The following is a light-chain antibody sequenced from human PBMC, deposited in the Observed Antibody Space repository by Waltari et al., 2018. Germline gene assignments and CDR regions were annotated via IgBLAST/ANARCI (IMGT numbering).Light chain of an antibody. CDR3: QQYGSSPRT. V-gene: IGKV3-20*01. CDR2: AAA. CDR1: QGGSSNS. J-gene: IGKJ3*01. Sequence: EIVLTQSPGTLSLSPGERATLSCRASQGGSSNSLAWYQQKPGQAPRLLISAAASRATGIPDRFSCSGSGTDFTLTISRLEPEDFAVYYCQQYGSSPRTFGPGTKVDVK.